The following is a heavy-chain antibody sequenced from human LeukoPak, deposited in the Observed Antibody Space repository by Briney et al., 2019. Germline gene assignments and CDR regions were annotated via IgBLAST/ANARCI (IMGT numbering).Heavy chain of an antibody. J-gene: IGHJ4*02. CDR1: GGSIVSEAYY. CDR3: ATQQSPGWPPRGDDY. Sequence: SETLSLTCTVYGGSIVSEAYYWAWIRQPPGKGLEWVGSVYYSGDTYYDPSLASRLTISVATSTNQFSLKLRSATAADTGIYFCATQQSPGWPPRGDDYWGQGILVTVSS. V-gene: IGHV4-39*01. D-gene: IGHD6-19*01. CDR2: VYYSGDT.